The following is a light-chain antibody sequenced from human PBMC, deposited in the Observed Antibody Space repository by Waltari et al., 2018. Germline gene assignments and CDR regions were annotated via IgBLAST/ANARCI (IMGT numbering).Light chain of an antibody. CDR1: QSLLHRNGNNY. Sequence: DIVVTQSPLSLPVTPGEPASISCRSSQSLLHRNGNNYLDLYLQKPGQSPQLLIYLGSNRASGVADRLSGSGSGTDFTLRISRVEAEDVGVYYCMQSLQTLWTFGPGTKVEIK. J-gene: IGKJ1*01. CDR3: MQSLQTLWT. CDR2: LGS. V-gene: IGKV2-28*01.